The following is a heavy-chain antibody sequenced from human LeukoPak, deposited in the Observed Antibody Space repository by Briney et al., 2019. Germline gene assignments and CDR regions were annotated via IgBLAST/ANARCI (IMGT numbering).Heavy chain of an antibody. CDR1: GFTFSSYS. D-gene: IGHD5-12*01. Sequence: GGSLRLSCAASGFTFSSYSMNWVRQAPGKGLEWVSSISSSSSYIYYADSVKGRFTISRDNAKNSLYLQMNSLRAEDTAVYYCASDYDSYYFDYWGQGTLVTVSS. CDR3: ASDYDSYYFDY. J-gene: IGHJ4*02. CDR2: ISSSSSYI. V-gene: IGHV3-21*01.